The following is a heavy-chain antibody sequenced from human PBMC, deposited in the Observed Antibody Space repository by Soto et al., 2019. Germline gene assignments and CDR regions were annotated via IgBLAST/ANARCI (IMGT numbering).Heavy chain of an antibody. V-gene: IGHV3-30*18. Sequence: LRLSCAASGFTFSSYGMHWVRQAPGKGLEWVAVISYDGSNKYYADSVKGRFTISRDNSKNTLYLQMNSLRAEDTAVYYCAKFYGDPYWGQGTLVTVSS. J-gene: IGHJ4*02. CDR3: AKFYGDPY. D-gene: IGHD4-17*01. CDR1: GFTFSSYG. CDR2: ISYDGSNK.